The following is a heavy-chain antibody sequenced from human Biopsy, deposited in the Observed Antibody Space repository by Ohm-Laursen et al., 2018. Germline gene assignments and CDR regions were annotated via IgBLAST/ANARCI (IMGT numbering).Heavy chain of an antibody. CDR2: IYYTGST. Sequence: PGTLSLTCTVSGGSINSYYWSWIRQPPGKGLEWIGYIYYTGSTNYSPSLESRFIMSADTSKNQFSLRLSSVTAADTAVYYCARRDYRNGFKFDFWGQGTLVTVSS. J-gene: IGHJ4*02. D-gene: IGHD3-16*01. V-gene: IGHV4-59*08. CDR1: GGSINSYY. CDR3: ARRDYRNGFKFDF.